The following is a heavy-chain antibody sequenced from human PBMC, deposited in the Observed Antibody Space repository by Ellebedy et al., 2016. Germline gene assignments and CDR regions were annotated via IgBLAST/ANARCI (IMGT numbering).Heavy chain of an antibody. CDR2: INSDGSST. J-gene: IGHJ3*02. D-gene: IGHD3-22*01. Sequence: GESLKISCAASGFTFRSYWMHWVRQVPGKGLVWVSRINSDGSSTSYADSVKGRFTISRDNAKNTLYLQMNSLRAEDTAVFYCARAYDVYDIWGQGTMVTVSS. CDR3: ARAYDVYDI. V-gene: IGHV3-74*01. CDR1: GFTFRSYW.